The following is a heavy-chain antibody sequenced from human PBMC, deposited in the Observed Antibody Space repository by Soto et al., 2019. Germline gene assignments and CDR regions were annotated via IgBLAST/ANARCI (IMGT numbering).Heavy chain of an antibody. CDR2: IYPGDSDT. Sequence: GESLKISCKGSGYSFTSYWIGWVRQMPGKGLEWMGIIYPGDSDTRYSPSFQGQVTISADKSISTAYLQWSSLKASDTAMYYCARLSFHDYGDYYYYMDVWGKGTTVTVSS. J-gene: IGHJ6*03. D-gene: IGHD4-17*01. CDR1: GYSFTSYW. V-gene: IGHV5-51*01. CDR3: ARLSFHDYGDYYYYMDV.